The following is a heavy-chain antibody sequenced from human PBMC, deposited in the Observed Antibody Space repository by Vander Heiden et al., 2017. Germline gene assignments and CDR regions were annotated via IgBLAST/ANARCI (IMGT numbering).Heavy chain of an antibody. V-gene: IGHV3-30-3*01. CDR1: GFTFSNYA. CDR2: ISYDGSDK. CDR3: ACRGFDAGDWYNGPFDY. Sequence: QVQLVESGGGVVQPGRSLRLSCAASGFTFSNYAMHGVRQAPGKGLEWVAVISYDGSDKYYADSVKGRFTISRDNSKNTLYLQMNSLRAEDTAVFYCACRGFDAGDWYNGPFDYWGQGTLVTVSS. J-gene: IGHJ4*02. D-gene: IGHD6-19*01.